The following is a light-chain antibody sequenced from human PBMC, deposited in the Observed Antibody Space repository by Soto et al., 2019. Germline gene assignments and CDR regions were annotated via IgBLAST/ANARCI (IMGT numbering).Light chain of an antibody. CDR2: KAS. CDR1: QSIRTY. J-gene: IGKJ2*01. CDR3: QQYNSYSKT. V-gene: IGKV1-5*03. Sequence: DIQMTQSPSTLSASVGDRVTITCRASQSIRTYLAWYQHKPGKVPKLLIYKASSLESGVPSRFSGSGSETEFTLTISSLQPEDFATYYCQQYNSYSKTFGQGTKLEIK.